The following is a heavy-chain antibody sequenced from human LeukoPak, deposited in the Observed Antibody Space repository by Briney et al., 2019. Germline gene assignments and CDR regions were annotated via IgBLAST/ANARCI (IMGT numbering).Heavy chain of an antibody. D-gene: IGHD6-13*01. CDR2: INPNSGGT. J-gene: IGHJ5*02. Sequence: GASVKVSCKASGYTFTGYYMHWVRQAPGQGLEWMGWINPNSGGTNYAQNFQGRVTMTRDTSISTAYMELSRLRSDDTAVYYCASTGQQLVDGDWFDPWGQGTLVTVSS. V-gene: IGHV1-2*02. CDR3: ASTGQQLVDGDWFDP. CDR1: GYTFTGYY.